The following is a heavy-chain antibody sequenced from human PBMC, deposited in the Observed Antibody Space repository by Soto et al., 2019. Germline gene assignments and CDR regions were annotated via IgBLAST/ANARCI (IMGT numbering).Heavy chain of an antibody. CDR3: ARAAGRSKLLPFYFDP. D-gene: IGHD6-13*01. CDR2: LNPATGDT. V-gene: IGHV1-3*01. J-gene: IGHJ5*02. Sequence: QVHLLQSGAEVQKPGASVRISCQASGYTFTTSAIHWVRQAPGQSLEWMGWLNPATGDTKYSQSVRGRVTFALDTSATTAYMDLRSLASHDTAVYYCARAAGRSKLLPFYFDPWGHGTLVTVSS. CDR1: GYTFTTSA.